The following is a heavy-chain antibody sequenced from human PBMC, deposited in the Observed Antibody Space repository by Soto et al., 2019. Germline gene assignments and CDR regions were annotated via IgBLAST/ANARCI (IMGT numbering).Heavy chain of an antibody. J-gene: IGHJ6*03. V-gene: IGHV3-21*01. CDR2: ISSSSSYI. CDR3: ARWESSSPDYYYYYYMDV. CDR1: GFTFSSYS. Sequence: GGSLRLSCAASGFTFSSYSMNWVRQAPGKGLEWVSSISSSSSYIYYADSVKGRFTISRDNAKNSLYLQMNSLRAEDTAVYYCARWESSSPDYYYYYYMDVWGKGTTVTVSS. D-gene: IGHD6-13*01.